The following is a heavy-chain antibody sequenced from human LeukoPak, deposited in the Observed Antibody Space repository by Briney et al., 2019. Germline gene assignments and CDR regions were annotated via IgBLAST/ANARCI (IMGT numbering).Heavy chain of an antibody. Sequence: ASVKDSCKASGYTFTGHYIHWVRHAPGQGLEWMGWINPNNGGTNSAQKFQGRVTLTRDTSMSTAYMELSRLRSDDAAVYYCARSMAGTSDYWGQGTLVTVSS. CDR2: INPNNGGT. J-gene: IGHJ4*02. CDR1: GYTFTGHY. CDR3: ARSMAGTSDY. V-gene: IGHV1-2*02. D-gene: IGHD6-19*01.